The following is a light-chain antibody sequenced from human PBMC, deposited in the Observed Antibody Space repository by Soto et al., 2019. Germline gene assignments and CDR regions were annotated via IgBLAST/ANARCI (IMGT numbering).Light chain of an antibody. V-gene: IGKV3-20*01. CDR1: QSVSSAY. J-gene: IGKJ2*01. CDR3: QQSGSSFYT. CDR2: GAS. Sequence: ELVLTQSPGTLSLSPGERATLSCRASQSVSSAYLAWYQQITGQAPRLLIYGASSRATGIPDRFSGSGSGTDFTLNISGLEPEDFAVYYCQQSGSSFYTFGQGTKLEIK.